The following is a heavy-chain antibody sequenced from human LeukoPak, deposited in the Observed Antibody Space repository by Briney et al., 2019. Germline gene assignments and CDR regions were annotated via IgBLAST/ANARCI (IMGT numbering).Heavy chain of an antibody. D-gene: IGHD2/OR15-2a*01. CDR3: ARDSSITLSLDY. CDR1: GFTFSSYA. Sequence: PGGSLRLSCAASGFTFSSYALHWVRQAPGKGLEFVASISAEGDSTSYAHSVKGRFTISRDNAKNTLYLQMGRLRAEDMAVYYCARDSSITLSLDYWGQGTQVTVSS. J-gene: IGHJ4*02. V-gene: IGHV3-64*01. CDR2: ISAEGDST.